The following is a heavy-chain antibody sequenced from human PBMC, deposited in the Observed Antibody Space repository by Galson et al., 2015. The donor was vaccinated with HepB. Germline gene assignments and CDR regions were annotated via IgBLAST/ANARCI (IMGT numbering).Heavy chain of an antibody. CDR2: INPSGGST. J-gene: IGHJ6*03. CDR1: GYTFTGYY. Sequence: SVKVSCKASGYTFTGYYMHWVRQAPGQGLEWMGIINPSGGSTSYAQKFQGRVTMTRDTSTSTVYMELSSLRSEDTAVYYCARAITGTTYYYYYYYMDVWGKGTTVTVSS. V-gene: IGHV1-46*01. D-gene: IGHD1-7*01. CDR3: ARAITGTTYYYYYYYMDV.